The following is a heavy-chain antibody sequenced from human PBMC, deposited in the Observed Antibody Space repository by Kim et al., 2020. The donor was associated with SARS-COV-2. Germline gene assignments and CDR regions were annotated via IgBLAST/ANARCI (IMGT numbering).Heavy chain of an antibody. CDR2: INPSSGGT. CDR3: VKQRDTTWYAMDV. CDR1: GYTFIDYY. V-gene: IGHV1-2*02. D-gene: IGHD1-26*01. J-gene: IGHJ6*02. Sequence: ASVKVSCKASGYTFIDYYLNWVRQAPGQGLEWMGWINPSSGGTYIAQRFQGRVTMTRDTSISTSYMELNSLRSDDTAVYYCVKQRDTTWYAMDVWGQGTTVTVSS.